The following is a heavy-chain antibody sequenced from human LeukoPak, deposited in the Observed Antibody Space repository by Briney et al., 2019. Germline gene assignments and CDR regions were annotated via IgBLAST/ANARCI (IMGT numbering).Heavy chain of an antibody. CDR1: GFTFSSYG. V-gene: IGHV3-30*18. CDR2: ISYDGSNK. Sequence: PGRSLRLSCAASGFTFSSYGMHWVRQAPGKGLEWVAVISYDGSNKYYADSVKGRFTISRDNSKNTLYLQMNSLRAEDTAVYYCAKDPLQYNWNYLYYFDYWGQGTLVTVSS. CDR3: AKDPLQYNWNYLYYFDY. D-gene: IGHD1-7*01. J-gene: IGHJ4*02.